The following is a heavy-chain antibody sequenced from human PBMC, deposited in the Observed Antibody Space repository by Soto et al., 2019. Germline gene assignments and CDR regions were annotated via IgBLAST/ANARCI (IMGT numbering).Heavy chain of an antibody. J-gene: IGHJ4*02. CDR1: TGSFTGHF. Sequence: SETLSLTCAVNTGSFTGHFWGWIRQPPGKGLQWIGQINHSGSSIYNPSLKNRVTISTMSNNKFSLELSSVTAADTAVYYCTRGLFSGSYYSGGWYYFDSWGQGTMVTVSS. CDR2: INHSGSS. V-gene: IGHV4-34*01. CDR3: TRGLFSGSYYSGGWYYFDS. D-gene: IGHD1-26*01.